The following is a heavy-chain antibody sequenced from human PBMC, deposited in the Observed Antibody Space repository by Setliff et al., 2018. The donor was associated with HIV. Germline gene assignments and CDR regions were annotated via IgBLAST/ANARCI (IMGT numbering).Heavy chain of an antibody. CDR2: TNPILGSA. CDR1: GGTFNRHA. J-gene: IGHJ3*02. CDR3: ASVSSSGYSSAFDI. V-gene: IGHV1-69*10. Sequence: SVKVSCKASGGTFNRHAISWLRQAPGQGLEWMGGTNPILGSANYAQKFQGRVTMTTDTSTSTAYMELRSLRSDDTAVYYCASVSSSGYSSAFDIWGQGTMVTVSS. D-gene: IGHD3-22*01.